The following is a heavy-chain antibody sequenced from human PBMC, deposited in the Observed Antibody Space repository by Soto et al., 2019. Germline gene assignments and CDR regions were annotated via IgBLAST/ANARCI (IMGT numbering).Heavy chain of an antibody. Sequence: XGCLRLSRAASGFTLSDYRMDWVRQAPGKGLDWVSYITTSSSPTYYADSVKGRFTISRDNVKNSLYLQMNSLRDEDTAVYYCARDVDNDFTGLSDAFDFWAQGTMVTVSS. D-gene: IGHD3-9*01. V-gene: IGHV3-48*02. CDR2: ITTSSSPT. CDR1: GFTLSDYR. J-gene: IGHJ3*01. CDR3: ARDVDNDFTGLSDAFDF.